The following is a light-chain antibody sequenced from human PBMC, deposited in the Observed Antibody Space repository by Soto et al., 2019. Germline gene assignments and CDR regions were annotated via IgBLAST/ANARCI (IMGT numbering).Light chain of an antibody. CDR2: QDS. V-gene: IGLV3-1*01. CDR1: KLGDKY. Sequence: SYELTQPPSVSVSPGQTASITCSGDKLGDKYACWYQQKPGQSPVLVIYQDSKRPSGIPERFSGSNSGNTATLTISGTQAIDEADYYCQAWDSSTVVFGGGTTLTVL. J-gene: IGLJ2*01. CDR3: QAWDSSTVV.